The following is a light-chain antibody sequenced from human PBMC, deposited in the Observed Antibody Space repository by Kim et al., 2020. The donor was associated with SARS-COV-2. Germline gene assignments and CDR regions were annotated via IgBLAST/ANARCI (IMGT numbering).Light chain of an antibody. J-gene: IGKJ1*01. CDR3: QQYNSYPRT. CDR2: AAA. CDR1: QTIRTW. V-gene: IGKV1-5*03. Sequence: ASVGARVTITCRASQTIRTWLAWYQQKPGEAPKLLIYAAASLESGVPLRFSGSGSGTEFTLTINGLQPDDVGTYYCQQYNSYPRTFGQGTKVDIK.